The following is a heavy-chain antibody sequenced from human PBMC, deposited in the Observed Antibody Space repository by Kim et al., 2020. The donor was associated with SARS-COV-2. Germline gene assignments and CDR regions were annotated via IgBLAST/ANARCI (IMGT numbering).Heavy chain of an antibody. J-gene: IGHJ4*02. CDR3: ASANPTGTTLDY. D-gene: IGHD1-7*01. V-gene: IGHV4-59*01. Sequence: NYTPSLKSRVTISVDTSKNQFSLKLSSVTAADTAVYYCASANPTGTTLDYWGQGTLVTVSS.